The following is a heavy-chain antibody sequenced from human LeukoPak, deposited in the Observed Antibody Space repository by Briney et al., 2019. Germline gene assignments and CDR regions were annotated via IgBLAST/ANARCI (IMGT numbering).Heavy chain of an antibody. D-gene: IGHD6-13*01. CDR2: INHSGST. Sequence: SETLSLTCAVYGGSFSGYYWSWIRQPPGKGLEWIGEINHSGSTNYNPSLKSRVTISVDTSKNQFSPKLSSVTAADTAVYYCARGLGIAAAGTFDYWGQGTLVTVSS. V-gene: IGHV4-34*01. CDR1: GGSFSGYY. CDR3: ARGLGIAAAGTFDY. J-gene: IGHJ4*02.